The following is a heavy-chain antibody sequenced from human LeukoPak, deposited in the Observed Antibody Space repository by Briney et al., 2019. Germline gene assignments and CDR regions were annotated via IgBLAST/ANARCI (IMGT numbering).Heavy chain of an antibody. J-gene: IGHJ4*02. CDR2: IIPIFGTA. D-gene: IGHD3-3*01. CDR3: ARDERLLEWLLFNY. V-gene: IGHV1-69*01. CDR1: GGTFSSYA. Sequence: SVKVSCKASGGTFSSYAISWVRQAPGQGLEWMGGIIPIFGTANYAQKFQGRVTITADESTSTAYMELSSLRSEDTAVYYCARDERLLEWLLFNYWGQGTLVTVSS.